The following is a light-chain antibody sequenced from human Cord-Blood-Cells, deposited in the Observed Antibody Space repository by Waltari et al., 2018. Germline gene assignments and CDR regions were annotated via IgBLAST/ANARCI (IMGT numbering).Light chain of an antibody. Sequence: SYQLTQPPSGSVSPGQTARITCSGDAFPKKYAYWYQQKSGQAPVLVLYDDSKRPSGIPERFSGSSSGTMATLTISGAQVEDEADYYCYSTDSSGNHRVFGGGTKLTVL. V-gene: IGLV3-10*01. J-gene: IGLJ2*01. CDR1: AFPKKY. CDR3: YSTDSSGNHRV. CDR2: DDS.